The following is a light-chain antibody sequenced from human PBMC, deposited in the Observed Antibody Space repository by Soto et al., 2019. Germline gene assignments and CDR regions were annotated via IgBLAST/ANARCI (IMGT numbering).Light chain of an antibody. J-gene: IGLJ2*01. CDR3: ISYTSSSAPVV. CDR2: DVS. Sequence: QSVLTQPASVSGSPGQSITISCTGTSSDVGGYNYVSWYQQHPSKAPKLMIYDVSNRPSGVSNRFSSSKSGNTASLTISGLPADDEADYYCISYTSSSAPVVFGGGTKLTVL. V-gene: IGLV2-14*01. CDR1: SSDVGGYNY.